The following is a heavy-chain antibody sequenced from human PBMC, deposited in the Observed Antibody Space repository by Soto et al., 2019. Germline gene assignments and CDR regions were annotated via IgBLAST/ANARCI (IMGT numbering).Heavy chain of an antibody. D-gene: IGHD2-8*01. CDR2: VYYRGRS. Sequence: SETRSLTCTVSGGSVSNSNYYWGWIRQSPGKGLEWIGSVYYRGRSYSKSSVKSRVTISVDTSKNQFSLNLNSVTASDTAVYYCVSQRTSVLTQAYFDYWGPGALVTVSS. J-gene: IGHJ4*02. V-gene: IGHV4-39*01. CDR1: GGSVSNSNYY. CDR3: VSQRTSVLTQAYFDY.